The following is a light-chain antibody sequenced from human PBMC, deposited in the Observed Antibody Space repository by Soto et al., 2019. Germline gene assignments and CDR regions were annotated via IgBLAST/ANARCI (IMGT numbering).Light chain of an antibody. CDR3: SSFTTSGTWV. V-gene: IGLV2-14*01. Sequence: SVLTQPASVSGSPGQSITISCTGTSSDVGAYNYVSWYQQHPTKAPKLIIYEVNNRPSGVSSRFSGSKSGNTASLTISGLQAEDEADYYCSSFTTSGTWVFGGGTKVTVL. CDR1: SSDVGAYNY. CDR2: EVN. J-gene: IGLJ3*02.